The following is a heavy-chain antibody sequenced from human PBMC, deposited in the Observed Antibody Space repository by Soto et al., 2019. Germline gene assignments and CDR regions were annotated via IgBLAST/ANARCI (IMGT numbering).Heavy chain of an antibody. CDR3: ARGHLAIAAAGIGY. CDR2: INHSGST. CDR1: GGSFSGYY. Sequence: PSETLSLTCAVYGGSFSGYYWSWIRQPPGKGLEWIGEINHSGSTNYNPSLKSRVTISVDTSKNQFSLKLSSVTAADTAVYYCARGHLAIAAAGIGYWGQGTLVTVSS. D-gene: IGHD6-13*01. V-gene: IGHV4-34*01. J-gene: IGHJ4*02.